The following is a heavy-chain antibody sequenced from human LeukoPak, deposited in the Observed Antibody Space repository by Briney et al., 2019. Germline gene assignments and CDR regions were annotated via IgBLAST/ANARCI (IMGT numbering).Heavy chain of an antibody. CDR2: INHSGRT. J-gene: IGHJ6*02. CDR3: ARDVVVVPAAIHYGMDV. CDR1: GGSFSDYF. Sequence: SETLSLTCAVYGGSFSDYFWGWIRQPPGRGLEWIGEINHSGRTYYNPSLKSRVTISVDTSKNQFSLNLSSVTAADTAVYYCARDVVVVPAAIHYGMDVWGQGTTVTVSS. D-gene: IGHD2-2*01. V-gene: IGHV4-34*01.